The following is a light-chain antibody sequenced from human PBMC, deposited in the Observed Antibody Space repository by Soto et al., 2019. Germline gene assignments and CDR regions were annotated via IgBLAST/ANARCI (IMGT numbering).Light chain of an antibody. CDR2: DSS. CDR1: QSISSNF. J-gene: IGKJ1*01. CDR3: QQYDISPGT. V-gene: IGKV3-20*01. Sequence: LTQSPSSLSASVGDRATITCRASQSISSNFLAWYQQKPGQPPRLLLYDSSTRSTGIPDRFSGSGSGTDFTLTIIRLEPEDFSVDYCQQYDISPGTFGQGTKVDIK.